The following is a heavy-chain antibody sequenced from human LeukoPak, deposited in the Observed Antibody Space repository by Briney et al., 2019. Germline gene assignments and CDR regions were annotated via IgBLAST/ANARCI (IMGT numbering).Heavy chain of an antibody. Sequence: ASVKVSCKASGGTFSSYAISWVRQAPGQGLEWMGRIIPILGIANYAQKFQGRVTITADKSTSTAYMELSSLRSEDTAVYYCARDPYLIYYGSGSYSYGMDVWGQGTTVTVSS. CDR1: GGTFSSYA. D-gene: IGHD3-10*01. CDR3: ARDPYLIYYGSGSYSYGMDV. V-gene: IGHV1-69*04. J-gene: IGHJ6*02. CDR2: IIPILGIA.